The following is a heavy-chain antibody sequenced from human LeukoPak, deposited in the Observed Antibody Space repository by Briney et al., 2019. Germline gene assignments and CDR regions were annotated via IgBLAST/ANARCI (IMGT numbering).Heavy chain of an antibody. V-gene: IGHV1-69*13. CDR1: GGTFTSYA. Sequence: SVKLSCKASGGTFTSYAISWVRHAPGQGLEWKGGIIPIFGTAKYAQKFQGRVTITADEATSTAYMELSSLRSEDTAVYYCARVPSSGFHAEGKYYYYYYYMDVWGKGTTVTVSS. CDR3: ARVPSSGFHAEGKYYYYYYYMDV. CDR2: IIPIFGTA. D-gene: IGHD3-3*01. J-gene: IGHJ6*03.